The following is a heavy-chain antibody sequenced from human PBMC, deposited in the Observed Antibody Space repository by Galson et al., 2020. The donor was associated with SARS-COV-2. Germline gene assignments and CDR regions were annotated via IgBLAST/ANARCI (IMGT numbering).Heavy chain of an antibody. CDR2: IYYSGTT. D-gene: IGHD4-17*01. CDR3: AGRGGTVTTRHFDL. V-gene: IGHV4-39*01. J-gene: IGHJ2*01. CDR1: GGSISTTSYF. Sequence: SETLSLTCTVSGGSISTTSYFWGWIRQPPGKGLEWNGTIYYSGTTYYNPSLRSRVTISVDTSTNQFSLKVNSVTAADAAVYYCAGRGGTVTTRHFDLWGRGTLVTVSS.